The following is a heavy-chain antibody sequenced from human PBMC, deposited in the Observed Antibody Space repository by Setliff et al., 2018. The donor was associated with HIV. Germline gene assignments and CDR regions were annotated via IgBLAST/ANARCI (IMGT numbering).Heavy chain of an antibody. V-gene: IGHV4-59*11. CDR2: IYSTGST. CDR1: GASITSHY. Sequence: SETLSLTCTVSGASITSHYWSWIRQSPGRELEWIGYIYSTGSTNYNPSLQSRVSISMDASKNKFSLKVTSVTSADTAVYYCAKGAGFYGDYAFDYWGQGNLVTVPQ. D-gene: IGHD4-17*01. J-gene: IGHJ4*02. CDR3: AKGAGFYGDYAFDY.